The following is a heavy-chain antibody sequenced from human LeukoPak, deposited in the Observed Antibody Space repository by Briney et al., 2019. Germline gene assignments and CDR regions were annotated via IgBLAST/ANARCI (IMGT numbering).Heavy chain of an antibody. V-gene: IGHV3-30*18. CDR3: AKADRDGYNYLDY. CDR1: GFTFSSYG. Sequence: PGGSLRLSCAASGFTFSSYGMHWIRQAPGKGLEWVAVISYDGSNKYYADSVKGRFTISRDNSKNTLYLQMNSLRAEDTAVYYCAKADRDGYNYLDYWGQGTLVTVSS. CDR2: ISYDGSNK. D-gene: IGHD5-24*01. J-gene: IGHJ4*02.